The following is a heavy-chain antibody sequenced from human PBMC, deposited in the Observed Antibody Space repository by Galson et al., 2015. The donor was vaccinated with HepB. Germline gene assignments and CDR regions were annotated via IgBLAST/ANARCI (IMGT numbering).Heavy chain of an antibody. D-gene: IGHD2-15*01. CDR1: GFTFNKHA. J-gene: IGHJ3*02. Sequence: SLRLSCAASGFTFNKHAMSWVRQAPGKGPQWVSFTTSSGLTTLYADSVKGRFTISRDNSKNTLYLQMDSLRAEDTAVYYCAKDMGTGGSWRLHDAFDIWGPGTRVTVSS. CDR2: TTSSGLTT. CDR3: AKDMGTGGSWRLHDAFDI. V-gene: IGHV3-23*01.